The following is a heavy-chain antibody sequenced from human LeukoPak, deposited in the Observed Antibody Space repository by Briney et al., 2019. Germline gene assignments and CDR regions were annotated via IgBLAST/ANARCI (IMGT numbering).Heavy chain of an antibody. CDR2: IYTSGST. CDR1: GGSISSYY. CDR3: AKSNGYGLVDI. V-gene: IGHV4-4*07. D-gene: IGHD3-10*01. Sequence: SETLSLTCTVSGGSISSYYWSWIRQPAGKGLEWIGRIYTSGSTDYNPSLKSRVTMSVDTSKNQFSLKLNSVTAADTAVYYCAKSNGYGLVDIWGQGTMVTVSS. J-gene: IGHJ3*02.